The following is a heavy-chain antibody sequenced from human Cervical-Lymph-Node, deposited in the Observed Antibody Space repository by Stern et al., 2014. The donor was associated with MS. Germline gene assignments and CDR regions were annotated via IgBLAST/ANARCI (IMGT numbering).Heavy chain of an antibody. D-gene: IGHD1-26*01. V-gene: IGHV1-46*01. CDR1: GYTFTDYN. CDR2: ISPDGGRT. Sequence: QVQLVQSGAEVKEPGASVTVSYTASGYTFTDYNIQWVRQAPGPGLEWMGMISPDGGRTAYAPKFRGRVTMTRDKSTATVYMELNSLRSEDTAVYFCARVAPTVGAAYWGQGTLVTVSS. J-gene: IGHJ4*02. CDR3: ARVAPTVGAAY.